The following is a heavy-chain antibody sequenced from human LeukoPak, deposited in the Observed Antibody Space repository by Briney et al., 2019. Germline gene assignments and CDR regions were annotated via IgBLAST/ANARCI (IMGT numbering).Heavy chain of an antibody. CDR3: ARTFDEFAPGDI. J-gene: IGHJ3*02. CDR2: INPNSGGT. CDR1: GYTFTGYY. V-gene: IGHV1-2*02. Sequence: ASVKVSCKASGYTFTGYYMHWVRQAPGQGLEWMGWINPNSGGTNYAQKFQGRVTMTRDTSTSTVYMELSSLRSEDTAVYYCARTFDEFAPGDIWGQGTMVTVSS. D-gene: IGHD3-3*02.